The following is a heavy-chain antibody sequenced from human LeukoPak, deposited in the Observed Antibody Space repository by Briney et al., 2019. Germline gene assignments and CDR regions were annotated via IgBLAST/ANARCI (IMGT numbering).Heavy chain of an antibody. CDR2: IRSKTYGGTT. D-gene: IGHD2-15*01. J-gene: IGHJ5*02. CDR3: SREAIVAAHWFDP. CDR1: GFTFGDYS. V-gene: IGHV3-49*04. Sequence: PGGSLRLSCTASGFTFGDYSVSWVRQAPGKGLEWLGFIRSKTYGGTTEYAASVNGRFTISRDDSKSIAYLQMSSLKTDDTAVYYCSREAIVAAHWFDPWGQGTLVTVSS.